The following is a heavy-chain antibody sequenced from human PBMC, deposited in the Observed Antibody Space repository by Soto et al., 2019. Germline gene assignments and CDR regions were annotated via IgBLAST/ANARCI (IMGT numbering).Heavy chain of an antibody. CDR1: GGTFSSYA. V-gene: IGHV1-69*13. CDR2: IIPIFGTA. CDR3: ARAPATVTTTLDSYYYGMDV. J-gene: IGHJ6*02. D-gene: IGHD4-4*01. Sequence: GASVKVSCKASGGTFSSYAISWVRQAPGQGLEWMGGIIPIFGTANYAQKFQGRVTITADESTSTAYMELSSLRSEDTAVYYCARAPATVTTTLDSYYYGMDVWGQGTTVTVSS.